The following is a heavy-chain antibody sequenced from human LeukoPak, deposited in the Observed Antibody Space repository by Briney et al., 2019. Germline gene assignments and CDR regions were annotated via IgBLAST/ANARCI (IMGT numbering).Heavy chain of an antibody. CDR3: AKDQSSGWHAFDI. CDR1: GFTFSSYS. J-gene: IGHJ3*02. D-gene: IGHD6-19*01. CDR2: IRYDGSNK. Sequence: PGGSLRLXCAASGFTFSSYSMHWVRQAPGKGLEWVAFIRYDGSNKYYADSVKGRFTISRDNSKNTLYLQMNSLRAEGTAVYYCAKDQSSGWHAFDIWGQGTMVTVSS. V-gene: IGHV3-30*02.